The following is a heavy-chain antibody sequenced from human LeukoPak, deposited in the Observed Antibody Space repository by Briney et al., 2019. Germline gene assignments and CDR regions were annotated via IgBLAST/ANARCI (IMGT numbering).Heavy chain of an antibody. V-gene: IGHV4-59*08. CDR1: GVSISGYY. CDR2: IFYRESFSYGGTT. D-gene: IGHD1/OR15-1a*01. Sequence: SETLSLTCTVSGVSISGYYWIWIRQSPGRGLEYIGRIFYRESFSYGGTTFYNPSLQSRVTISVDTSKNAFYLRLTSVTAADTAVYFCARQISGNKDHWGQGTLVTVSS. J-gene: IGHJ4*02. CDR3: ARQISGNKDH.